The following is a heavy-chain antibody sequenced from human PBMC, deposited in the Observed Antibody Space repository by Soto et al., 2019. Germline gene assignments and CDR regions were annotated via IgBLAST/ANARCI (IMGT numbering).Heavy chain of an antibody. D-gene: IGHD3-9*01. CDR2: IVVGSGNT. V-gene: IGHV1-58*01. CDR3: AADRHDILTGYSPGYYYGMDV. J-gene: IGHJ6*02. Sequence: QMQLVQSGPEVKKPGTSVKVSCNASGFTFTSSAVQWVRQARGQRLEWIGWIVVGSGNTNYAQKFQERVTITRDMSTSTAYMELSSLRSKDTAVYYCAADRHDILTGYSPGYYYGMDVWGQGTTVTVSS. CDR1: GFTFTSSA.